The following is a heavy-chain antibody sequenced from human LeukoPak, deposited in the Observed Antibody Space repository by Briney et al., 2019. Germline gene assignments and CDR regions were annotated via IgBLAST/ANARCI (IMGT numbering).Heavy chain of an antibody. J-gene: IGHJ4*02. V-gene: IGHV4-39*01. CDR3: ACWAFRGVNFDY. CDR1: GGSISSSSYY. D-gene: IGHD6-13*01. Sequence: SETLSLTCTISGGSISSSSYYWGWLRQPPGKGLEWIGSFDYSGSTYYNPSLKSRVTISVDTTKYQFSLKLSSVTAANTSVFFCACWAFRGVNFDYWGQGTLVTVSS. CDR2: FDYSGST.